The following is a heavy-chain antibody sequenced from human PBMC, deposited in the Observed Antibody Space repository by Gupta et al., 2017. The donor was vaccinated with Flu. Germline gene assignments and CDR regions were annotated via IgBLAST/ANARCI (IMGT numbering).Heavy chain of an antibody. CDR1: A. CDR3: AKDIDYSSIRYFDL. Sequence: AMHWVRQAPGKGLEWVSGISWDSGSIGYADSVKGRFTISRDNAKNSLYLQMNSLRAEDTAFYYCAKDIDYSSIRYFDLWGRGTLVTVSS. D-gene: IGHD2-2*01. J-gene: IGHJ2*01. V-gene: IGHV3-9*01. CDR2: ISWDSGSI.